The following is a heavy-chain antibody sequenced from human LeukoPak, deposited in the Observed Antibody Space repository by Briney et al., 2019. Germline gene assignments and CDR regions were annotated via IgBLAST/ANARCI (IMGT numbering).Heavy chain of an antibody. V-gene: IGHV3-21*01. CDR1: GFTFGIYA. D-gene: IGHD5-18*01. Sequence: PGGSLRLSCAASGFTFGIYAMTWVRQAPGKGLEWVSSISSNSSYIYYADSVKGRFTIPRDNAKNSLYLQMNSLRAEDTAVYYCARQLWSDYWGQGTLVTVSS. CDR3: ARQLWSDY. CDR2: ISSNSSYI. J-gene: IGHJ4*02.